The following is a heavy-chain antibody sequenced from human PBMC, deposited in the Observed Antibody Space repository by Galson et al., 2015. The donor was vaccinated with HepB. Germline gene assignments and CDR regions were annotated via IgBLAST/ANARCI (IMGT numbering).Heavy chain of an antibody. D-gene: IGHD2-8*01. Sequence: SLRLSCAASGFTLRTYGMHWVRRAPGKGLEWVAVIWNDGSNKYYADSAKGRFTISRDDSKNTLYLQMYSLRAEDTAVYYCARDCTNGVCSVDGMDVWGQGTTVTVSS. CDR2: IWNDGSNK. V-gene: IGHV3-33*01. CDR1: GFTLRTYG. CDR3: ARDCTNGVCSVDGMDV. J-gene: IGHJ6*02.